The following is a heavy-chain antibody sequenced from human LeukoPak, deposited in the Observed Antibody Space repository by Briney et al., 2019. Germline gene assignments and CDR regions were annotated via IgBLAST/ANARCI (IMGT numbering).Heavy chain of an antibody. V-gene: IGHV5-51*01. CDR2: IYPGDSDT. CDR3: ARHPMITFGGVAFDY. D-gene: IGHD3-16*01. J-gene: IGHJ4*02. Sequence: GESLKISCKGSGYSFSSYWIGWVRQMPGKGLEWRGIIYPGDSDTRYSPSFHGQVTISADKSISTAYLQWSSLKASDTAMYYCARHPMITFGGVAFDYWGQGTLVTVSS. CDR1: GYSFSSYW.